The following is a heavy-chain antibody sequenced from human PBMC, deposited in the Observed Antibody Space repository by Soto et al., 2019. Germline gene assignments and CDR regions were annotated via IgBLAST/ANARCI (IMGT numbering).Heavy chain of an antibody. D-gene: IGHD2-2*01. Sequence: QVQLVQSGAEVKKPGSSVKVSCKASGGTFSSYAISWVRPAPGQGLEWMGGIIPISDTTNYAQKFQGRVTITADEYTSTADMELSSLRSEDTAVYYCARSQGSSTSLEIYYYYYYGMDVWGQGTTVTVSS. CDR1: GGTFSSYA. CDR3: ARSQGSSTSLEIYYYYYYGMDV. J-gene: IGHJ6*02. CDR2: IIPISDTT. V-gene: IGHV1-69*01.